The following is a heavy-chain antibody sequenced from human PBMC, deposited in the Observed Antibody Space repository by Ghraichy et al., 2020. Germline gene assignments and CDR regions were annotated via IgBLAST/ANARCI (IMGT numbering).Heavy chain of an antibody. J-gene: IGHJ5*02. D-gene: IGHD1-26*01. CDR1: GFTVSSNY. CDR3: ARDRRSGSLNWFDP. Sequence: GGSLRLSCAASGFTVSSNYMSWVRQAPGKGLEWVSVIYSGGSTYYADSVKGRFTISRDNSKNTLYLQMNSLRAEDTAVYYCARDRRSGSLNWFDPWGQGTLVTVSS. CDR2: IYSGGST. V-gene: IGHV3-53*01.